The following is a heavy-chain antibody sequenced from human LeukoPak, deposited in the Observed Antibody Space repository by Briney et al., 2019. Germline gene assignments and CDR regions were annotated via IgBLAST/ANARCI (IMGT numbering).Heavy chain of an antibody. V-gene: IGHV1-69*04. D-gene: IGHD5/OR15-5a*01. CDR3: ATAPTGIVSTISWFDP. J-gene: IGHJ5*02. CDR2: IIPILGIA. Sequence: SVKVSCKASGGTFSSYAISWVRQAPGQGLEWMGRIIPILGIANYAQKFQGRVTITADKSTSTAYMELSSLRSEDTAVYYCATAPTGIVSTISWFDPWGQGTLVTVSS. CDR1: GGTFSSYA.